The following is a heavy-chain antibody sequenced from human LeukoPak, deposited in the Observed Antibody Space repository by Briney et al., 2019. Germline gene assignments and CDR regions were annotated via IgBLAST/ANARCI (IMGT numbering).Heavy chain of an antibody. D-gene: IGHD6-19*01. Sequence: SGTLSLTCTVSGGSISSSSYYWGWIRRTPRKGLEWIGSIYYSGSTYYNPSLKSRVTILIDTSKNQFSLKLSSVTAADTAVYYCARNRRPSSGYSLSYFQHWGQGTLVTVSS. CDR3: ARNRRPSSGYSLSYFQH. V-gene: IGHV4-39*07. CDR1: GGSISSSSYY. CDR2: IYYSGST. J-gene: IGHJ1*01.